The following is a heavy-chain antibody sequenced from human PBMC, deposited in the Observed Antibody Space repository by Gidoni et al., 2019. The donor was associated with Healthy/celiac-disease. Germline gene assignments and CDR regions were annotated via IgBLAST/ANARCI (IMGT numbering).Heavy chain of an antibody. CDR2: ISSSSSYI. Sequence: EVQLVESGGGLVKPGGSLRLSCAASGFTFSSYSMNWGHQAPGKGLEWVSSISSSSSYIYYADSVKGRFTISRDNAKNSLYLQMNSLRAEDTAVYYCARDPSDSSGYYPPPWGQGTLVTVSS. D-gene: IGHD3-22*01. CDR3: ARDPSDSSGYYPPP. CDR1: GFTFSSYS. V-gene: IGHV3-21*01. J-gene: IGHJ5*02.